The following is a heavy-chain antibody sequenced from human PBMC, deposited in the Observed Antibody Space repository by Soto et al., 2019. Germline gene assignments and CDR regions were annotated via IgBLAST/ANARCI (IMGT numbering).Heavy chain of an antibody. Sequence: GGSLRLSCAASGFTFSSYAMSWVRQAPGKGLEWVSAISGSGGSTYYADSVKGRFTISRDNSKNTLYLQMNSLRAEDTAVYYCAKQIYASGSYYNAIFDYWGQGTLVTVSS. CDR2: ISGSGGST. J-gene: IGHJ4*02. CDR1: GFTFSSYA. D-gene: IGHD3-10*01. V-gene: IGHV3-23*01. CDR3: AKQIYASGSYYNAIFDY.